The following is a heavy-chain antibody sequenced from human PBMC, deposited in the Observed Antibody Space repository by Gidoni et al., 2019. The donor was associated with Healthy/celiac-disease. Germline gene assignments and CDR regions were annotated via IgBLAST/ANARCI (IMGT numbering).Heavy chain of an antibody. CDR3: AKGFGDIVVVPAASNGDEVGGEYYYYGMDV. J-gene: IGHJ6*02. CDR2: ISGSGGST. Sequence: EVQLLASGGGLVQPGGSLRLSSAASGFTFSSYAMSWVSAISGSGGSTYYADSVKGRFTISRYNSKNTLYLQMNSLRAEDTAVYYCAKGFGDIVVVPAASNGDEVGGEYYYYGMDVWGQGTTVTVSS. CDR1: GFTFSSYA. D-gene: IGHD2-2*01. V-gene: IGHV3-23*01.